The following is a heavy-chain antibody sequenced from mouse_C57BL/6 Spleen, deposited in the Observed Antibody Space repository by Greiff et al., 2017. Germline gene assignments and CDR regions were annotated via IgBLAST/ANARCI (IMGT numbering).Heavy chain of an antibody. V-gene: IGHV1-82*01. CDR1: GYAFSSSW. J-gene: IGHJ1*03. Sequence: QVQLQQSGPELVKPGASVKISCKASGYAFSSSWLNWVKQRPGKGLEWIGRIYPGDGDPNYNGKFKGKATLTADKSSSTAYMQLSSLTSEDSAVYFCARSGYGSSYYWYFDVWGTGTTVTVAA. D-gene: IGHD1-1*01. CDR3: ARSGYGSSYYWYFDV. CDR2: IYPGDGDP.